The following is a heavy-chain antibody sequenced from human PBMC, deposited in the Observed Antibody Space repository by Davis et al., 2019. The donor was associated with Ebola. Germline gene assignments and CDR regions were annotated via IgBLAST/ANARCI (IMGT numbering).Heavy chain of an antibody. CDR2: IYYSGST. Sequence: MPGGSLRLSCTVSGGSISSYYWSWIRQPPGKGLEWIGYIYYSGSTNYNPSLKSRVTISVDTSKNQFSLKLSSVTAADTAFYYCVRGSDAYKTGYWGQGTLVTVSS. J-gene: IGHJ4*02. D-gene: IGHD5-24*01. V-gene: IGHV4-59*01. CDR3: VRGSDAYKTGY. CDR1: GGSISSYY.